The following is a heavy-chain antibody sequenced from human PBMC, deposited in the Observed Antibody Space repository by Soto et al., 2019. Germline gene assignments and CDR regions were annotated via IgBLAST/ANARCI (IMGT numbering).Heavy chain of an antibody. J-gene: IGHJ4*02. V-gene: IGHV3-7*04. CDR2: INQDGSDK. Sequence: EVQLVESGGGLVQPGESLRLSCVVSGFTFRSYWMSWVRQAPGKGLEWVANINQDGSDKYHVDSVKGRFTISRDNAENSLYRQMNSLGAEDTAVYYWAGGYCSGGSGYGGGFDYWGQGTLVTVSS. CDR3: AGGYCSGGSGYGGGFDY. CDR1: GFTFRSYW. D-gene: IGHD2-15*01.